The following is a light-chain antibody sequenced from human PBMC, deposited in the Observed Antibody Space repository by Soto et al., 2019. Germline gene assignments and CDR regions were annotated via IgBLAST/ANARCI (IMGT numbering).Light chain of an antibody. V-gene: IGKV1-9*01. Sequence: DIQLTQSRSFLSASVGDRVTITCRASQGISSYLAWYQQKPGKAPKLLIYAASTLQSGVPSRFSGSGSGTEFTLTISSLQPEDFATYYCQQLNTNSLTFGGGTKVEIK. CDR2: AAS. CDR1: QGISSY. CDR3: QQLNTNSLT. J-gene: IGKJ4*01.